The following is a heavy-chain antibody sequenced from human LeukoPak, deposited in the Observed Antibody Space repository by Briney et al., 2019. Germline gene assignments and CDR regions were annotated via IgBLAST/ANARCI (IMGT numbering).Heavy chain of an antibody. V-gene: IGHV3-66*01. CDR1: GFTVSNNY. D-gene: IGHD2-21*01. CDR2: IYSGGST. J-gene: IGHJ4*02. Sequence: GGSLRLSCAASGFTVSNNYMSWVRQAPGKGLEWVSVIYSGGSTYYADSVKGRFIISRDNSNNTLYLQMNSLRAEDTAVYYCARDSTRIKPFDSWGQGTRVTVSS. CDR3: ARDSTRIKPFDS.